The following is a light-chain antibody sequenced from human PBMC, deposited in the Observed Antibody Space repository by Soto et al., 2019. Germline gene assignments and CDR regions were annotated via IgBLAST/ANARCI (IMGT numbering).Light chain of an antibody. CDR1: QSVSSK. CDR3: QQYNNWPVT. CDR2: GAS. Sequence: EIVLTQFPGTLSVSPGERATLSCRASQSVSSKLAWYQQKPGQAPRLLFYGASTGATGIPARFSGSGSETEFTLSISSLQSEDFAVYYCQQYNNWPVTFGQGTKVEIK. V-gene: IGKV3-15*01. J-gene: IGKJ1*01.